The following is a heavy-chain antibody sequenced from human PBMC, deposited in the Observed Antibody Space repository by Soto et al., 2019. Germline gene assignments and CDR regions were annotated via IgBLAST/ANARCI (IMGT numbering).Heavy chain of an antibody. V-gene: IGHV2-70*01. CDR3: ARIRAAAGIDYFDY. J-gene: IGHJ4*02. CDR2: IDWDDDK. CDR1: GFSLSTSGMC. D-gene: IGHD6-13*01. Sequence: SGPTLVNPTQTLTLTCTFSGFSLSTSGMCVSWIRQPPGKALEWLALIDWDDDKYYSTSLKTRLTISKDTSKNQVVLTMTNMDPVDTATYYCARIRAAAGIDYFDYWGQGTLVTVSS.